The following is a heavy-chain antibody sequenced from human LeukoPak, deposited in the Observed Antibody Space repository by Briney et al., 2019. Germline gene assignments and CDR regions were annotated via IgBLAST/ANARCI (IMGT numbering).Heavy chain of an antibody. CDR3: AREGVDIVATITVGSNWFDP. CDR2: IWYDGSNK. V-gene: IGHV3-33*01. D-gene: IGHD5-12*01. Sequence: GGSLRLSCAASGFTFSSYGMHWVRQAPGKGLEWVAVIWYDGSNKYYADSVKGRFTISRDNSKNTLYLQMNSLRAEDTAVYYCAREGVDIVATITVGSNWFDPWGQGTLVTVSS. CDR1: GFTFSSYG. J-gene: IGHJ5*02.